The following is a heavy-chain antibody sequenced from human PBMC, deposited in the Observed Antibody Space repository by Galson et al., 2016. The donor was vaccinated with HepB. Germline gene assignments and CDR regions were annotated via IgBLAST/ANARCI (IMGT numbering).Heavy chain of an antibody. CDR1: GFTFSANW. Sequence: LRLSCAASGFTFSANWMSWVRQAPGKGLEWVANINEDGSEKYYVDSVKGRFTMSRDNARNSVNLQMNSLRAEDTAVYYCVRDRLKSTYWGQGTLVTVSA. J-gene: IGHJ4*02. CDR3: VRDRLKSTY. CDR2: INEDGSEK. V-gene: IGHV3-7*03. D-gene: IGHD2/OR15-2a*01.